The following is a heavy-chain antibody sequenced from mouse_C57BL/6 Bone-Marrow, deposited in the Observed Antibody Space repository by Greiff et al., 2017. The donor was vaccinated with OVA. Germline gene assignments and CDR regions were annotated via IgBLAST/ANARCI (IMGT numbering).Heavy chain of an antibody. J-gene: IGHJ3*01. V-gene: IGHV10-1*01. CDR1: GFSFNTYA. D-gene: IGHD4-1*01. CDR2: IRSKSNNYAT. CDR3: VTGTIAY. Sequence: EVKLVESGGGLVQPKGSLKLSCAASGFSFNTYATNWVRQAPGKGLEWVARIRSKSNNYATYYADSVKDRFTISRDDSESMLYLQMNNLKTEDTAMYYCVTGTIAYWGQGTLVTVSA.